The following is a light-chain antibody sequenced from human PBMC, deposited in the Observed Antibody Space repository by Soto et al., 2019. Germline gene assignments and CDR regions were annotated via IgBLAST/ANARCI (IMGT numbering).Light chain of an antibody. V-gene: IGKV1-39*01. Sequence: DIQMTQSPSSLSASVGDRVTITCRASQNIDTYLNWYLQKPGQAPKLLIYSAYSLQSGVSPRFSGDGSGTYFTLTISSLQPDDFATYYCQQSYNFPRSFGQGTTV. CDR3: QQSYNFPRS. CDR2: SAY. CDR1: QNIDTY. J-gene: IGKJ1*01.